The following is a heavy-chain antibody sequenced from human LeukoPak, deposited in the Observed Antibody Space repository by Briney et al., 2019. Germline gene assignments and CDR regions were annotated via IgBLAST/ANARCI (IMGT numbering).Heavy chain of an antibody. CDR1: GFTFSSYT. V-gene: IGHV3-64*01. J-gene: IGHJ4*02. Sequence: GGSLRLSCAASGFTFSSYTMPWVRQAPGKGLEYVSAISSNGGNTCYANSVKGRFTISRDNSKNTLYLQMGSLGAEDMAVYYCARVDCSGGTCWGFGYWGQGTLVTVSS. CDR2: ISSNGGNT. D-gene: IGHD2-15*01. CDR3: ARVDCSGGTCWGFGY.